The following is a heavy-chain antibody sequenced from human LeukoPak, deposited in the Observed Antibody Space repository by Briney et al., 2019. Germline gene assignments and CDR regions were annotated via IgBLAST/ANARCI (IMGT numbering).Heavy chain of an antibody. CDR3: ARRSPTYYYYYGMDV. CDR2: IYHSGTT. V-gene: IGHV4-30-2*01. CDR1: GGSISSGGYS. J-gene: IGHJ6*02. Sequence: PSQTLSLTCAVSGGSISSGGYSWSWIRQPPGKGLEWIGHIYHSGTTYYNPSLKSRVTISLDRSKNQFSLKLSSVTAADTAVYYCARRSPTYYYYYGMDVWGQGTTVTVSS.